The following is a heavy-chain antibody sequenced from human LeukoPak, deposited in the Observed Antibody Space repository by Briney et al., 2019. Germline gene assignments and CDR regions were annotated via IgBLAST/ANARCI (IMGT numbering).Heavy chain of an antibody. CDR3: ARGREYCNSTSCYSHRFDY. CDR2: INHSGST. V-gene: IGHV4-34*01. CDR1: GGSFSGYY. J-gene: IGHJ4*02. Sequence: SETLSLTCAVYGGSFSGYYWSWIRQPPGKGLEWIGEINHSGSTNYNPSLKSRVTISVDTSKNQFSLKLSSVTAADTTVYYCARGREYCNSTSCYSHRFDYWGQGTLVTVSS. D-gene: IGHD2-2*01.